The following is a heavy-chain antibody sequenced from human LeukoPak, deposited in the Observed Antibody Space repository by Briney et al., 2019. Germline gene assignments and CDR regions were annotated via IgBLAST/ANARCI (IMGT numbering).Heavy chain of an antibody. J-gene: IGHJ5*02. CDR2: VLCNGNK. D-gene: IGHD3-10*01. CDR1: GFSSSSCS. CDR3: AKGGVPGTENWFGP. Sequence: WSLRLSCAGAGFSSSSCSKHWVRQAPGKGLDWVATVLCNGNKHYGDSVKGRVTISGDVSKNTLDLQMSSLRPEDTAIYYGAKGGVPGTENWFGPWGQGTLVTVSS. V-gene: IGHV3-30*18.